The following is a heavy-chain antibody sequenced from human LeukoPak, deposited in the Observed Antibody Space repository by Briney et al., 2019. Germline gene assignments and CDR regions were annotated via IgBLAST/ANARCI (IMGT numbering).Heavy chain of an antibody. J-gene: IGHJ4*02. CDR1: GFTFSSYW. Sequence: SGGSLRLSCAASGFTFSSYWMSWVRQAPGKGLEWVSAISGSGGSTYYADSVKGRFTISRDNSKNTLYLQMNSLRAEDTAVYYCAKDRNYYDSHNDYWGQGTLVTVSS. CDR3: AKDRNYYDSHNDY. D-gene: IGHD3-22*01. CDR2: ISGSGGST. V-gene: IGHV3-23*01.